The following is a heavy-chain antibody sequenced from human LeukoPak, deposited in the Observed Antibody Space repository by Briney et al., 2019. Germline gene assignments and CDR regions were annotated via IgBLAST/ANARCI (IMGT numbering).Heavy chain of an antibody. CDR3: ARDDILLWFGDFQH. V-gene: IGHV1-18*01. CDR1: GYTFTSYG. D-gene: IGHD3-10*01. CDR2: ISAYNGNT. Sequence: ASVKVSCKASGYTFTSYGISWVRQAPGQGLEWMGWISAYNGNTNYAQKLQGRVTMTTDTSTSTAYMELRSLRSDDTGVYYCARDDILLWFGDFQHWGQGTLVTVSS. J-gene: IGHJ1*01.